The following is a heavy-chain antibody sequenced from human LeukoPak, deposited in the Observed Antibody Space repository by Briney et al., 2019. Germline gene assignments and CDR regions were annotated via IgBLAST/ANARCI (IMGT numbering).Heavy chain of an antibody. CDR2: INAGHANT. CDR3: ARDASRSSSWYLYYYYYGMDV. CDR1: GYTFTSYA. D-gene: IGHD6-13*01. V-gene: IGHV1-3*01. J-gene: IGHJ6*02. Sequence: ASVKVSCKASGYTFTSYAMHWVRQAPGQRLEWKGWINAGHANTKYSQKFQGRVTITRDTSASTAYMELSSLRSEDTAVYYCARDASRSSSWYLYYYYYGMDVWGQGTTVTVSS.